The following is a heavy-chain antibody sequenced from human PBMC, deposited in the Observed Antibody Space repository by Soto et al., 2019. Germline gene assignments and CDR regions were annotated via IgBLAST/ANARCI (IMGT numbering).Heavy chain of an antibody. J-gene: IGHJ5*02. Sequence: QVQLVQSGAEVKKPGSSVKVSCKAAGGTFSSYAISWVRQAPGQGLEWMGGIIPIFGTANYAQKFQGRVTITADESTRTACMEVSSLRSQVAAMYYCARDYAGSSSWDPGWFDPWGQGTQVTVSS. V-gene: IGHV1-69*12. CDR2: IIPIFGTA. CDR1: GGTFSSYA. CDR3: ARDYAGSSSWDPGWFDP. D-gene: IGHD6-13*01.